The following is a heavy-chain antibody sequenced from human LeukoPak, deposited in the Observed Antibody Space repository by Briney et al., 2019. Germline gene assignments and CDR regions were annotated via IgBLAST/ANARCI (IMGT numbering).Heavy chain of an antibody. CDR2: ITSSTSYI. Sequence: GGSLRLSCAASGFTFSSYNMNWVRQAPGKGLEWVSSITSSTSYIYYADSVKGRFTISRDNAKNSLYLQMNSLRAEDTAVYYCARDRLASTGTAYYYCGMDVWGQGTTVTVSS. V-gene: IGHV3-21*01. CDR1: GFTFSSYN. D-gene: IGHD6-13*01. J-gene: IGHJ6*02. CDR3: ARDRLASTGTAYYYCGMDV.